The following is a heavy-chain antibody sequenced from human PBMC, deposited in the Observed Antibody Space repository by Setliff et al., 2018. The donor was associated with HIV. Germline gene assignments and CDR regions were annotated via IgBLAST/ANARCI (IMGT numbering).Heavy chain of an antibody. Sequence: SETLSLTCTVSGGSIRSTSFYWGWIRQPPGKGLEWIGSIYYSGSTYYNPSLNSRVTISVDTSKNQFSLKLSSVTAADTSVYYCARGNAYPGIQLVDYWGQGTLVTVSS. J-gene: IGHJ4*02. CDR2: IYYSGST. D-gene: IGHD5-18*01. V-gene: IGHV4-39*01. CDR3: ARGNAYPGIQLVDY. CDR1: GGSIRSTSFY.